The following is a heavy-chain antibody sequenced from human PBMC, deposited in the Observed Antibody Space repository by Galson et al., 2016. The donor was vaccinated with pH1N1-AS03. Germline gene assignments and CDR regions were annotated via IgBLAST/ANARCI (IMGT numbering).Heavy chain of an antibody. V-gene: IGHV2-5*02. CDR2: IYWDDDK. D-gene: IGHD3-9*01. J-gene: IGHJ4*02. CDR3: ARTAGWLPDF. Sequence: PALVKPTQTLTLTCTFSGFSLTTSAVGVVWIRQPPGKALEWLALIYWDDDKRYNSSLKSRLTITKDTSKNQVALTMTNRDPVDTSKYYCARTAGWLPDFLGQGTLVTVSS. CDR1: GFSLTTSAVG.